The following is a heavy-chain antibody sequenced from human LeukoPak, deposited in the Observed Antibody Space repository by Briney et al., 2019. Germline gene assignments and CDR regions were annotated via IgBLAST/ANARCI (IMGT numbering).Heavy chain of an antibody. J-gene: IGHJ5*02. CDR1: GFTFSSYG. CDR3: AKDAQVYSTYDWRWFDP. Sequence: PGGSLRLSCAASGFTFSSYGMHWVRQAPGKGLEWVAFIRYDGSNKYYADSVKGRFTISRDNSKNTLYLQMNSLRAEDTAIYYCAKDAQVYSTYDWRWFDPWGQGTLVTVSS. D-gene: IGHD1-1*01. CDR2: IRYDGSNK. V-gene: IGHV3-30*02.